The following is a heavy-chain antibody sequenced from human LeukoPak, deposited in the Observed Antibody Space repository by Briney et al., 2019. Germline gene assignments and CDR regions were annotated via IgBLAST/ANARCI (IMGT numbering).Heavy chain of an antibody. CDR3: ARQKERITIFGVVIPYYFDY. J-gene: IGHJ4*02. Sequence: SETLSLTCTVSGYSISSGYYWGWIRQPPGKGLEWIGSIYYSGSTYPNPSLKSRVTISVDTSKNQFSLKLSSVTAADTAVYYCARQKERITIFGVVIPYYFDYWGQGTLVTVSS. CDR1: GYSISSGYY. V-gene: IGHV4-38-2*02. D-gene: IGHD3-3*01. CDR2: IYYSGST.